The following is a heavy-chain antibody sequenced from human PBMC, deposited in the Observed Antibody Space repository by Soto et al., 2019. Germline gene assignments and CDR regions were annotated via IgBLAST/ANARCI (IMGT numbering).Heavy chain of an antibody. D-gene: IGHD6-13*01. V-gene: IGHV4-59*08. CDR2: IYYSGST. CDR3: AGQGLAAAGTDWFDP. Sequence: PSETLSLTCTVSGGSISSYYWSWIRQPPGKGLEWMGYIYYSGSTNYNPSLKSRVTISVDTSKNQFSLKLSSVTAADTAVYYCAGQGLAAAGTDWFDPWGQGTLVTVSS. J-gene: IGHJ5*02. CDR1: GGSISSYY.